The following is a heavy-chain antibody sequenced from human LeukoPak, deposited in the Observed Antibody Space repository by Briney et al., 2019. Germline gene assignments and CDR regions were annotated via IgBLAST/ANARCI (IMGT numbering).Heavy chain of an antibody. J-gene: IGHJ4*02. D-gene: IGHD3-3*01. CDR1: GFTFSSYS. CDR2: ISSSSSYI. V-gene: IGHV3-21*01. CDR3: ARDRGGAYDFWSGYYTGYFDY. Sequence: GGSLRLSCAASGFTFSSYSMNWVRQAPGKGLEWVSSISSSSSYIYYADSVKGRFTISRDNAKNSLYLQMNSLRAEDTAVYYCARDRGGAYDFWSGYYTGYFDYWGQGTLVPVSS.